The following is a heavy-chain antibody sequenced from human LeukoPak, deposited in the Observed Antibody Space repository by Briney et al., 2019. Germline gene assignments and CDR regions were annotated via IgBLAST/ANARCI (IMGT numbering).Heavy chain of an antibody. CDR3: ARALGSSGWYPIDS. D-gene: IGHD6-19*01. CDR2: INPDGSST. Sequence: PGGSLRLSCAASGFTFSGYWMHWVRQAPGKGLVWVSRINPDGSSTIYADSAKGRFTISRDNAKNTLYLQMDSLRAGDTAVYYCARALGSSGWYPIDSWGQGTLLTVSS. V-gene: IGHV3-74*01. J-gene: IGHJ4*02. CDR1: GFTFSGYW.